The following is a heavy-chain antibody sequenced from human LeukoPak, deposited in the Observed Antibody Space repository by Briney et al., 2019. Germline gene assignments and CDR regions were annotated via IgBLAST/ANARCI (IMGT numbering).Heavy chain of an antibody. CDR3: TTDVGLEYSSGWYSLYY. Sequence: GRSLRLSCAASGFTFTNAWMTWVRQAPGPGLEWVGRIKSKTDGGTTDYAAPLKGRLTISRDDSKNTLYLQMDSLTAEDAAVYDCTTDVGLEYSSGWYSLYYWGQRTLVSVSS. CDR2: IKSKTDGGTT. CDR1: GFTFTNAW. V-gene: IGHV3-15*01. J-gene: IGHJ4*02. D-gene: IGHD6-19*01.